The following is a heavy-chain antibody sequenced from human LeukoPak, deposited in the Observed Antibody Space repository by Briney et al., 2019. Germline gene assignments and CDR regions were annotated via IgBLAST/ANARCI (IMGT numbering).Heavy chain of an antibody. CDR1: GGSISSSSYY. Sequence: SETLSLTCTVSGGSISSSSYYWGWFRQPQGKGLEWIGSVYYSGSAYYNPSLKSRVTISVDTSKNQFSLRLSSVTAADTAVYYCARPRGDSYGYVDYWGQGTLVTVSS. CDR3: ARPRGDSYGYVDY. V-gene: IGHV4-39*01. J-gene: IGHJ4*02. D-gene: IGHD5-18*01. CDR2: VYYSGSA.